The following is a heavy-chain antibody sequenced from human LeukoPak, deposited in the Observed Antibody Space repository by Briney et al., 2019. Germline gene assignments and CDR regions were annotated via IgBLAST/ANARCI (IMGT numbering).Heavy chain of an antibody. CDR3: ARLPRDYYDSSGSDAFDI. J-gene: IGHJ3*02. CDR1: GYSFTSYW. CDR2: IDPSDSYT. D-gene: IGHD3-22*01. Sequence: GESLKISCKGPGYSFTSYWISWVRQMPGKGLEWMGRIDPSDSYTNYSPSFQGHVTISADKSISTAYLQWSGLKASDTAMYYCARLPRDYYDSSGSDAFDIWGQGTMVTVSS. V-gene: IGHV5-10-1*01.